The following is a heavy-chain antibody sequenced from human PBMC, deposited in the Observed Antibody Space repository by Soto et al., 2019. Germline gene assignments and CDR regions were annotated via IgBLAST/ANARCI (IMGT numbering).Heavy chain of an antibody. V-gene: IGHV4-34*01. CDR2: INHSGST. CDR1: GGSFSGYY. J-gene: IGHJ4*02. D-gene: IGHD3-22*01. Sequence: SETLSLTCAVYGGSFSGYYWSWIRQPPGKGLEWIGEINHSGSTNYNPSLKSRVTISVDTSKNQFSLKLSSVTAADTAVYYCARGADSSGYFDGNDYWGQGTLVTVSS. CDR3: ARGADSSGYFDGNDY.